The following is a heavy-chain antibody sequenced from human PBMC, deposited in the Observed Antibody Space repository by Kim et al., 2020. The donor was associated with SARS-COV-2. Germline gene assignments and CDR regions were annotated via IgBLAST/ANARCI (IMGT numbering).Heavy chain of an antibody. J-gene: IGHJ6*02. Sequence: GGSLRLSCAASGFTFSDYYMSWIRQAPGKGLEWVSYISSSGSTIYYADSVKGRFTISRDNAKNSLYLQMNSLRAEDTAVYYCAREDCSGGSCYGIEYYYYGMDVWGQGTTVTVSS. CDR1: GFTFSDYY. V-gene: IGHV3-11*01. CDR2: ISSSGSTI. CDR3: AREDCSGGSCYGIEYYYYGMDV. D-gene: IGHD2-15*01.